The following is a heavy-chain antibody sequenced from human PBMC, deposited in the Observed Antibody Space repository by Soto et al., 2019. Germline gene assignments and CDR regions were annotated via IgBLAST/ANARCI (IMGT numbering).Heavy chain of an antibody. V-gene: IGHV4-39*01. CDR3: ARLKGYYAFNDAFDI. CDR1: GGSISSSSYY. CDR2: IYYSGST. D-gene: IGHD2-2*01. Sequence: QLQLQESGPGLVKPSETLSLTCTVSGGSISSSSYYWGWIRQPPGKGLEWIGSIYYSGSTYYNPSLKSRVTISVDTSKNQFSLKLSSVTAADTAVYYCARLKGYYAFNDAFDIWGQGTMVTVSS. J-gene: IGHJ3*02.